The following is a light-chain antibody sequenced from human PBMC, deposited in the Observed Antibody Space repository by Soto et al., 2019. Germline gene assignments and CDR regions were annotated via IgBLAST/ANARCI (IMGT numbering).Light chain of an antibody. Sequence: VLTQSPGTLSLSPGERATLSCRASRSVGSNYLAWYQQKPGQAPRLLIYNASNRATGIPARFSGSGSGTDFTLTISSLEPEDFAVYYCQQRSNWPPITFGQGTRLEIK. CDR3: QQRSNWPPIT. V-gene: IGKV3-11*01. CDR1: RSVGSNY. J-gene: IGKJ5*01. CDR2: NAS.